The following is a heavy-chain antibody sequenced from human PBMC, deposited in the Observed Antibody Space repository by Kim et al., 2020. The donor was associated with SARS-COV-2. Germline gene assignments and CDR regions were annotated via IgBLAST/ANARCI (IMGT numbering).Heavy chain of an antibody. CDR3: ASSGGILGGGIAAPFYYYYGMDV. CDR2: TYYRSKWYN. D-gene: IGHD6-6*01. J-gene: IGHJ6*02. Sequence: SQTLSLTCAISGDSVSSNSAAWNWIRQSPSRGLEWLGRTYYRSKWYNDYAVSVKSRITINPDTSKNQFSLQLNSVTPEDTAVYYCASSGGILGGGIAAPFYYYYGMDVWGQGTTVTVSS. V-gene: IGHV6-1*01. CDR1: GDSVSSNSAA.